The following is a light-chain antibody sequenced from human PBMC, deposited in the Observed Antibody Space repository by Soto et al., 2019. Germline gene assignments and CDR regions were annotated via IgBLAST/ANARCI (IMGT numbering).Light chain of an antibody. CDR1: SSDVGSYNY. CDR2: EVS. J-gene: IGLJ3*02. Sequence: QSALTQPASVSGSPGQSITISCTGTSSDVGSYNYISWYQQHPGKAPKLMLYEVSNRPSGVSNRFSGSKSGNTASLTISGLQDEDEADYYCSSFTSSSTWVLGGGTKLTVL. V-gene: IGLV2-14*01. CDR3: SSFTSSSTWV.